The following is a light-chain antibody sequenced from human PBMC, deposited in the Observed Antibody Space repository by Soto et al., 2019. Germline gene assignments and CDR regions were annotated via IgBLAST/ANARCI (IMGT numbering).Light chain of an antibody. J-gene: IGKJ5*01. Sequence: DSESAQSQSWLCESIGDRVAISCRDSRSISFYLNWYQQKPGKAPKLLIFAASSLQRGVPSRFSGGGSGADFTLTITSLQSEDLANYYCQQSHSIPLTCGHGTRREIK. CDR2: AAS. V-gene: IGKV1-39*01. CDR1: RSISFY. CDR3: QQSHSIPLT.